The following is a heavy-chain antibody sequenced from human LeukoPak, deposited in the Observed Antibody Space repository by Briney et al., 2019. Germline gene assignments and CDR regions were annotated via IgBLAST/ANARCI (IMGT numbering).Heavy chain of an antibody. D-gene: IGHD2-15*01. Sequence: ASVKVSCKASGYTFTSYYMHWVRQDPGQGLEWMGIINPSGGSTSYAQKFQGRVTMTRDMSTSTVYMELSSLRSEDTAMYYCAISGGYCSGGTCYPEYYYMDVWGKGTTVTVSS. V-gene: IGHV1-46*01. CDR1: GYTFTSYY. CDR2: INPSGGST. J-gene: IGHJ6*03. CDR3: AISGGYCSGGTCYPEYYYMDV.